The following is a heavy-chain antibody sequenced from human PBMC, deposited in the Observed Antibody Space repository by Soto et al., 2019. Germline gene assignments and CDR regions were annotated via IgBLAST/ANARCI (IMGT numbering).Heavy chain of an antibody. V-gene: IGHV3-11*06. CDR3: ARDWGAVGATSYYFDD. CDR2: ISSSSSDT. CDR1: GFTFSDYY. D-gene: IGHD1-26*01. Sequence: QVQLVESGGGLVKPGGSLRLSCAASGFTFSDYYMSWIRQAPGKGLEWVSYISSSSSDTNYADSVKGRITSSRDNAKNSLYLQMNSLRAEDTAVYYCARDWGAVGATSYYFDDWGQVTLVTVSS. J-gene: IGHJ4*02.